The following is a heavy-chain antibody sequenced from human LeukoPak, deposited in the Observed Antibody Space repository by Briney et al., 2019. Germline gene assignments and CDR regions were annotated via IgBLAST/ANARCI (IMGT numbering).Heavy chain of an antibody. CDR3: AKPVGYCSSTSCYTRDYFDY. V-gene: IGHV3-30*02. CDR1: GFTVCNYG. J-gene: IGHJ4*02. Sequence: PGGSLRFSCAASGFTVCNYGMHWVRQAPGKGLEWVAFIRYDGSNKYYADSVKGRFTIYRDNSKNTLYLQMNSLRAEDTAVYYCAKPVGYCSSTSCYTRDYFDYWGQGTLVTVSS. D-gene: IGHD2-2*02. CDR2: IRYDGSNK.